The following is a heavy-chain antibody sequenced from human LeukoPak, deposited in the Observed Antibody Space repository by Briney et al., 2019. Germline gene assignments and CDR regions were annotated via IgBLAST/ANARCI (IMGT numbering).Heavy chain of an antibody. CDR3: VRDGEGVAISVNYWFDP. Sequence: ASVKVSCKASGGTFNSYAITWVRQAPGQGLEWMGGIIPIFGTANYAQKFQGRVTITADGSTSTAYMELSSLRSEDTAVYYCVRDGEGVAISVNYWFDPWGQGTLVTVSS. CDR1: GGTFNSYA. J-gene: IGHJ5*02. V-gene: IGHV1-69*01. CDR2: IIPIFGTA. D-gene: IGHD3-10*01.